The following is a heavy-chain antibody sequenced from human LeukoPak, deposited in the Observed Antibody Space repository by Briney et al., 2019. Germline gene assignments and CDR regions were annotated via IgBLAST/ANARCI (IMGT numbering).Heavy chain of an antibody. D-gene: IGHD3-16*01. J-gene: IGHJ4*02. V-gene: IGHV4-34*01. CDR1: GGSFSGYY. Sequence: SETLSLTCAVYGGSFSGYYWSWIRQPPGKGLEWIGEINHSGSTNYNPSLKSRVTISVDTSKNQFSLKLSSVTAADTAVYYCARVSWGPICYWGQGTLVTVSS. CDR3: ARVSWGPICY. CDR2: INHSGST.